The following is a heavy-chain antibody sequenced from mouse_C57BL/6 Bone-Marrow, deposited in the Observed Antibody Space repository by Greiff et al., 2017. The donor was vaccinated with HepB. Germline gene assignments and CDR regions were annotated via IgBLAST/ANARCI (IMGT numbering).Heavy chain of an antibody. CDR3: TRYEYAMDY. V-gene: IGHV1-55*01. Sequence: VQLQQPGAELVKPGASVKMSCKASGYTFTSYWITWVKQRPGQGLEWIGDIYPGSGSTNYNEKFQGKATMTADTSSNTAYLQLSSLTSEDTAVYYCTRYEYAMDYWGQGTSVTVSS. CDR2: IYPGSGST. D-gene: IGHD2-14*01. CDR1: GYTFTSYW. J-gene: IGHJ4*01.